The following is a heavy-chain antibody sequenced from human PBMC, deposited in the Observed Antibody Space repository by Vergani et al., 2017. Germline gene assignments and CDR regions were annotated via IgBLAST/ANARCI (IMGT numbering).Heavy chain of an antibody. CDR3: ASVTHSGQRADR. Sequence: QVKLQESGPGLVKPSETLSLTCTVSGASVNSYYWSWIRQPPGKGLEWIGSIHYSENTKYNPSLKTRVTISVDTSKNQFSLTLTSVTAADTAVYYCASVTHSGQRADRWGQGILVTV. D-gene: IGHD6-19*01. CDR2: IHYSENT. CDR1: GASVNSYY. J-gene: IGHJ5*02. V-gene: IGHV4-59*02.